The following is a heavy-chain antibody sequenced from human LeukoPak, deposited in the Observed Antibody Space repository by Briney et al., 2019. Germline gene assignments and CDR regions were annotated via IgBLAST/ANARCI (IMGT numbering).Heavy chain of an antibody. D-gene: IGHD2-21*02. V-gene: IGHV4-4*09. CDR3: ASTYCGGDCYSGYFDY. J-gene: IGHJ4*02. Sequence: SETLSLTCTVSGGSISSYYWSWIRQPPGKGLEWIGYIYTSGSTNYNPSLKSRVTISVDTSKNQFSLKLSSVTAADTAVYYYASTYCGGDCYSGYFDYWGQGTLVTVSS. CDR1: GGSISSYY. CDR2: IYTSGST.